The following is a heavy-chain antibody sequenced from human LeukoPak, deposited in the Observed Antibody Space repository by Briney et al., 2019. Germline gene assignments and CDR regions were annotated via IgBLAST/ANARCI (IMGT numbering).Heavy chain of an antibody. V-gene: IGHV3-23*01. CDR1: GFTFSSYA. D-gene: IGHD6-19*01. CDR3: ASSYSSGWYRYFQH. CDR2: ISGSGGST. Sequence: GGSLRLSCAASGFTFSSYAMSWVRQSPGKGLEWVSAISGSGGSTYYADSVKGRFTISRDNSKNTLYLQMNRLRAEDTAVYYCASSYSSGWYRYFQHWGQGTLVTVSS. J-gene: IGHJ1*01.